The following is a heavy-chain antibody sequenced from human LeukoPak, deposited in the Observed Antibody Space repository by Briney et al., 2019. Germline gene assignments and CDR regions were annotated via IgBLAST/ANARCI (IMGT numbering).Heavy chain of an antibody. V-gene: IGHV4-39*07. CDR3: ARGPETGTSFDP. D-gene: IGHD1-1*01. J-gene: IGHJ5*02. CDR1: GDSISSSSYY. CDR2: IYSGST. Sequence: SETLSLTCTVSGDSISSSSYYWGWIRQPPGKGLEWIGSIYSGSTNYNPSLKSRVTISVDTSKNQFSLKLSSVTAADTAVYYCARGPETGTSFDPWGQGTLVTVSS.